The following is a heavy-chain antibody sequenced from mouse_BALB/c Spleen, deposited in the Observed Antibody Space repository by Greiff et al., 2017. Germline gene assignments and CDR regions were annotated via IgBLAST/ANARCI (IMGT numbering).Heavy chain of an antibody. V-gene: IGHV6-6*02. D-gene: IGHD1-2*01. CDR1: GFTFSNYW. CDR2: IRLKSNNYAT. CDR3: TRRFITTAVDY. J-gene: IGHJ2*01. Sequence: EVKLEESGGGLVQPGGSMKLSCVASGFTFSNYWMNWVRQSPEKGLEWVAEIRLKSNNYATHYAESVKGRFTISRDDSKSSVYLQMNNLRAEDTGIYYCTRRFITTAVDYWGQGTTLTVSS.